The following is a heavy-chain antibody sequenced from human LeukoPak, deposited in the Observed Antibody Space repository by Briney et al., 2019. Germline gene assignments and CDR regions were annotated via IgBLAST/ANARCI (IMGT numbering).Heavy chain of an antibody. J-gene: IGHJ5*02. CDR2: IWYDGSNK. D-gene: IGHD1-7*01. CDR3: ARDRLELPGRAGGLDP. CDR1: GFTFSRFG. V-gene: IGHV3-33*01. Sequence: GGSLRLSCAASGFTFSRFGMHWVRQAPGKGLEWVAVIWYDGSNKYYADSVKGRFTISRDNSKNTLYLQMNSLRAEDTAVYYCARDRLELPGRAGGLDPWGQGTLVTVSS.